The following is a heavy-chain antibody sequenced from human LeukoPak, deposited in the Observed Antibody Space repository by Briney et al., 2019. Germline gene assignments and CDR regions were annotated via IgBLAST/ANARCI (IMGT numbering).Heavy chain of an antibody. D-gene: IGHD6-19*01. CDR2: ISSSSSYI. V-gene: IGHV3-21*01. CDR1: GFTFSSYS. J-gene: IGHJ4*02. Sequence: PGGSLRLSCAASGFTFSSYSMNWVRQAPGKGLEWVSSISSSSSYIYYADSVKGRFTISRDNAKNSLYLQMNSLRAEDTAVYYCARSLQAVAGTLLFDYWGQGTLVTVSS. CDR3: ARSLQAVAGTLLFDY.